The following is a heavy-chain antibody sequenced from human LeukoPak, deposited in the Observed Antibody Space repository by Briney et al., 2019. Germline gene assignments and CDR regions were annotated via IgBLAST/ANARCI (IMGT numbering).Heavy chain of an antibody. CDR1: GGTFSSYA. CDR3: ARYRSNYYYYGMDV. V-gene: IGHV1-3*01. J-gene: IGHJ6*02. CDR2: INAGNGNT. Sequence: ASVKVSCKASGGTFSSYAISWVRQAPGQRLEWMGWINAGNGNTKYSQKFQGRVTITRDTSASTAYMELSSLRSEDTAVYYCARYRSNYYYYGMDVWGQGTTVTVSS. D-gene: IGHD1-26*01.